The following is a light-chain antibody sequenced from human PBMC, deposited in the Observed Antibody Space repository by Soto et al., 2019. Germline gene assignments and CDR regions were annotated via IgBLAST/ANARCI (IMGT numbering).Light chain of an antibody. CDR3: HQRSNWPPFT. V-gene: IGKV3-15*01. CDR2: GAS. Sequence: EVVMTQSPATLSVSLGDRATLSCRASQSVSSNLAWYQQKPGQAPRLLIYGASTRATGIPARFSGSGSGTEFTLTISSLQSEDFAVYYCHQRSNWPPFTFGGGTKVDIK. J-gene: IGKJ4*01. CDR1: QSVSSN.